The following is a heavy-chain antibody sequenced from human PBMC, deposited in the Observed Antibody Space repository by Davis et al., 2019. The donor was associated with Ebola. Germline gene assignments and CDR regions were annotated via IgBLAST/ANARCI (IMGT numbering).Heavy chain of an antibody. CDR3: ACGVITLHDAFDI. CDR2: IKQDGSEK. J-gene: IGHJ3*02. V-gene: IGHV3-7*03. CDR1: GFTFSSYW. D-gene: IGHD3-22*01. Sequence: GESLKISCAASGFTFSSYWMSWVRQAPGKGLEWVANIKQDGSEKYYVDSVKGRFTISRDNSKNTLYLQMNSLRAEDTAVYYCACGVITLHDAFDIWGQGTMVTVSS.